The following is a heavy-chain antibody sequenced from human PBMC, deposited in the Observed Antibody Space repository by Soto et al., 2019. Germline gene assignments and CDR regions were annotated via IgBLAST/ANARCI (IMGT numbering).Heavy chain of an antibody. D-gene: IGHD1-26*01. J-gene: IGHJ3*01. Sequence: EVQLVESGGGLVQPGESLRLSCAASGFTFSYYWMHWVRQAPGKGLVWVARIHSDGSSTTYADSVKGRFPISRDNARNRLDLQMNSLRVEDTAVDYCAGGDRGAFDLWGQGTVVTVTS. V-gene: IGHV3-74*01. CDR3: AGGDRGAFDL. CDR1: GFTFSYYW. CDR2: IHSDGSST.